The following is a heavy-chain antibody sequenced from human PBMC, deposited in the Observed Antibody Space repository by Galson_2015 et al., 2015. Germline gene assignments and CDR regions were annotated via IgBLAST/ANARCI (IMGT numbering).Heavy chain of an antibody. V-gene: IGHV3-33*01. CDR3: ARVGISGEEWFGFSGLDY. J-gene: IGHJ4*02. CDR2: IWYDGSNK. Sequence: SLRLSCAASGFTFSSYGMHWVRQAPGKGLEWVAVIWYDGSNKYYADSVKGRFTISRDNSKNTLYLQMNSLRAEDTAVYYCARVGISGEEWFGFSGLDYWGQGTLVTVSS. D-gene: IGHD3-10*01. CDR1: GFTFSSYG.